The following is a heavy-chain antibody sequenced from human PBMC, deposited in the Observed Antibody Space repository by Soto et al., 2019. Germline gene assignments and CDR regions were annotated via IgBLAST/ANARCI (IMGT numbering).Heavy chain of an antibody. CDR2: IYSGGST. V-gene: IGHV3-53*02. D-gene: IGHD3-22*01. J-gene: IGHJ3*02. Sequence: EVQLVETGGGLIQPGGSLRLSCAASGFTVSSNYMSWVRQAPGKRLEWVSVIYSGGSTYYADSVKGRFTISRDNSKNTLYLQMNSLRAEDTAVYYCARVVYYDSSGYYYEVNAFDIWGQGTMVTVSS. CDR1: GFTVSSNY. CDR3: ARVVYYDSSGYYYEVNAFDI.